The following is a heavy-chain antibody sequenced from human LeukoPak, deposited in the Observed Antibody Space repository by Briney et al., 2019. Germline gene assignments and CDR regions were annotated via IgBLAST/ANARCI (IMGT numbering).Heavy chain of an antibody. J-gene: IGHJ4*02. CDR2: IKQDGSEK. V-gene: IGHV3-7*01. CDR1: GFTFSNYW. Sequence: GGSLRLSCAASGFTFSNYWMSWVREAPGKGLEWVANIKQDGSEKYYVDSVKGRFTISRDNAKNSLYLQMNSLRAEDTAVYYCARDSRGIDYWGQGTLVTVSS. CDR3: ARDSRGIDY. D-gene: IGHD3-10*01.